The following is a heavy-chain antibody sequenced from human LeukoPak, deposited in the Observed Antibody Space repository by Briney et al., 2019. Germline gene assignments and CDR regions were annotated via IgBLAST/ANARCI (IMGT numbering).Heavy chain of an antibody. V-gene: IGHV4-39*07. Sequence: NPSETLSLTCTVSGDSISSSDYYWAWIRQPPGKGLEWIGNIYYNGNTYYNSSLKSRVSISIDTSKNQFSLKLSSVTAADTAVYYCASGLGRFLENYYYMDVWGKGTTVTVSS. CDR1: GDSISSSDYY. J-gene: IGHJ6*03. CDR2: IYYNGNT. D-gene: IGHD3-3*01. CDR3: ASGLGRFLENYYYMDV.